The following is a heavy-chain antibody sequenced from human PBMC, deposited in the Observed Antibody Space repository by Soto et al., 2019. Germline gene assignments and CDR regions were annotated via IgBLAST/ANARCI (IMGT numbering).Heavy chain of an antibody. Sequence: SETLSLTCTVSGGSINSYFWSWIRQSPGKGLEWIGHIYYSGSTSYSPSLKSRVSISVDTSRNQFSLEVHSVTAADTAVYYCARAGTNMVQFDYWGQGTLVTVSS. D-gene: IGHD3-10*01. CDR2: IYYSGST. CDR1: GGSINSYF. V-gene: IGHV4-59*01. CDR3: ARAGTNMVQFDY. J-gene: IGHJ4*02.